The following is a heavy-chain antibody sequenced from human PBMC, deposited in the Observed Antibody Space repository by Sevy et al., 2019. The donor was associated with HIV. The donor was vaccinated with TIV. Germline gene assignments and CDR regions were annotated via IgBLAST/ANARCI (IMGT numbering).Heavy chain of an antibody. V-gene: IGHV1-18*01. CDR3: ARDEYSGYDSGLFDY. CDR2: ISAYNGNT. J-gene: IGHJ4*02. Sequence: ASVKVSCKASGYTFTSYGISWVRQAPGQGLEWMGWISAYNGNTNYAQKLQGRVTMTTDTSTSTAYMELRSLRSDDTAVYYCARDEYSGYDSGLFDYWGQRTLVTGSS. CDR1: GYTFTSYG. D-gene: IGHD5-12*01.